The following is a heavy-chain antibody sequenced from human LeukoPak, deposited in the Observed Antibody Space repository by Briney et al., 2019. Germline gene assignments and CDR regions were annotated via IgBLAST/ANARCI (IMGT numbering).Heavy chain of an antibody. CDR2: ISSSSSYI. CDR1: GFTFSSYS. Sequence: GGSLRLSCAASGFTFSSYSMNWVRQAPGKGLEWVSSISSSSSYIYYADSVKGRFTISRDNAKNSLHLQMNSLRAEDTAVYYCAALLLLYFDYWGQGTLVTVSS. D-gene: IGHD2-15*01. J-gene: IGHJ4*02. V-gene: IGHV3-21*01. CDR3: AALLLLYFDY.